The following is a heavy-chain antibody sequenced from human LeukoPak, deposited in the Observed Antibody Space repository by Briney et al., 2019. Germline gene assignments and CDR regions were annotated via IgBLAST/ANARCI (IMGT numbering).Heavy chain of an antibody. CDR1: AYSFTSYW. D-gene: IGHD3-10*01. CDR2: IYPGDSDT. CDR3: ARLDYYGSGSYYKSEYGFDY. Sequence: GESLKIYCNGSAYSFTSYWIGWVRQMPRQGLEWMGFIYPGDSDTRYSPSFQGQVTISADKSISTAYLQWSSLKASDTAMYYCARLDYYGSGSYYKSEYGFDYWGQGTLVTVSS. V-gene: IGHV5-51*01. J-gene: IGHJ4*02.